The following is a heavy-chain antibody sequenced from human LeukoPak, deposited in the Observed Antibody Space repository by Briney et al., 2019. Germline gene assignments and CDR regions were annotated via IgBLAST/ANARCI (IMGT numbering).Heavy chain of an antibody. D-gene: IGHD1-26*01. Sequence: SVEASYIPSGCSLHNYAIRWLRRAPGQGLEGMGGIIPLFGSPTYAQKVQGRVTITTDDSTTTPYMELSSLRADDTAVFYCARWERHIPIYYWGQGTLVTVSS. J-gene: IGHJ4*02. CDR3: ARWERHIPIYY. CDR1: GCSLHNYA. V-gene: IGHV1-69*05. CDR2: IIPLFGSP.